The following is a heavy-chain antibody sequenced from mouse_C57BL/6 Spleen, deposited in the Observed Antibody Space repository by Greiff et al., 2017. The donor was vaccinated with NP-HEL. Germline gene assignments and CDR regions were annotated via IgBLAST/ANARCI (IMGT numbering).Heavy chain of an antibody. J-gene: IGHJ3*01. CDR2: IDPNSGGT. CDR3: ARRDWDGAWFAY. CDR1: GYTFTSYW. Sequence: QVHVKQSGAELVKPGASVKLSCKASGYTFTSYWMHWVKQRPGRGLEWIGRIDPNSGGTKYNEKFKSKATLTVDKPSSTAYMQLSSLTSEDSAVYYCARRDWDGAWFAYWGQGTLVTVSA. D-gene: IGHD4-1*01. V-gene: IGHV1-72*01.